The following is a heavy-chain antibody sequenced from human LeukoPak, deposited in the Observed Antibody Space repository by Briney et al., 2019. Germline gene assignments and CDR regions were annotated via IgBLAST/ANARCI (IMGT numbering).Heavy chain of an antibody. D-gene: IGHD6-19*01. CDR3: AREIPPRMAMAGNYMDV. CDR2: IYYSGST. CDR1: GGSISSSSYY. J-gene: IGHJ6*03. Sequence: SETLSLTCTVSGGSISSSSYYWGWIRQPPGKGLEWIGSIYYSGSTYYNPSLKSRVTISVDTSKNQFSLKLSSVTAADTAVYFCAREIPPRMAMAGNYMDVWGKGTTVTVSS. V-gene: IGHV4-39*07.